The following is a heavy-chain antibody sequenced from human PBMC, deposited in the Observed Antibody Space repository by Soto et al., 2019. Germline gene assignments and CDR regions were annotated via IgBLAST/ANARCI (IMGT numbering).Heavy chain of an antibody. CDR2: IYWNDDK. J-gene: IGHJ4*02. CDR1: GFSPRLSQGV. CDR3: AHGSGWLSDY. D-gene: IGHD6-19*01. V-gene: IGHV2-5*01. Sequence: QITLKESGPTLLKPKKTLPLPSPSLGFSPRLSQGVVNWIRQPPGKPLEWLALIYWNDDKHYTPSLSGRLTITKDTSKNQVVLTMTNMNPVDTATYYCAHGSGWLSDYWGQGILVTVSS.